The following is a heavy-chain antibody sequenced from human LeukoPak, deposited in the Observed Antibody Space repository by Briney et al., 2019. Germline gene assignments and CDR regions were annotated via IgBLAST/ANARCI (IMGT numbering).Heavy chain of an antibody. Sequence: SVKVSCKASGGTFSSYAISWVRQAPGQGLEWTGGIIPIFGTANYAQKFQGRVTITADESTSTAYMELSSLRSEDTAVYYCARVDRSKGTIFGVVRAAFDIWGQGTMVTVS. V-gene: IGHV1-69*13. CDR1: GGTFSSYA. J-gene: IGHJ3*02. D-gene: IGHD3-3*01. CDR3: ARVDRSKGTIFGVVRAAFDI. CDR2: IIPIFGTA.